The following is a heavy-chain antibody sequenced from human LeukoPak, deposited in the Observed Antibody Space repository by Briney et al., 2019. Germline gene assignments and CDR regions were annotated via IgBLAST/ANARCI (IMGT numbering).Heavy chain of an antibody. CDR2: ISGSGGST. CDR3: AKDLVYYDILTGYQGYFDY. CDR1: GFTFSSYA. Sequence: GGSLRLSCAASGFTFSSYAMSWVRQAPGKGLEWVSAISGSGGSTYYADSVKGRFTISRDNSKNTLYLQMNSLRAEDTAVYYCAKDLVYYDILTGYQGYFDYWGQGTLVTVSS. J-gene: IGHJ4*02. V-gene: IGHV3-23*01. D-gene: IGHD3-9*01.